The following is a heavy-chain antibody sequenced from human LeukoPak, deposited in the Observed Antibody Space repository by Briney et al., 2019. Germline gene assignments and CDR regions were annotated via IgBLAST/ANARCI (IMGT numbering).Heavy chain of an antibody. Sequence: SVKVSCKASGGTFSSYAISWVRQAPGQGLEWMGGIIPIFGTANYAQKFQGRVTITTDESTSTAYMELSSLRSEDTAVYYCATKKDSYYYYYMDVWGKGTTVTVSS. J-gene: IGHJ6*03. D-gene: IGHD4-11*01. CDR2: IIPIFGTA. CDR1: GGTFSSYA. V-gene: IGHV1-69*05. CDR3: ATKKDSYYYYYMDV.